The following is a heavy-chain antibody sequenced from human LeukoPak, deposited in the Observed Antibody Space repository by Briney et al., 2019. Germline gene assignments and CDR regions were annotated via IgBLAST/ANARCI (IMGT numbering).Heavy chain of an antibody. Sequence: PSETLSLTCTVSGGSISNYYWTWIRQPPGKGLEWIGYVYYNGNINYNPSLKSRVTISVDTSKNQFSLKLSSVTAADTAVYYCASGYSGSPLDYWGQGTLVTVSS. V-gene: IGHV4-59*08. CDR2: VYYNGNI. J-gene: IGHJ4*02. CDR1: GGSISNYY. D-gene: IGHD1-26*01. CDR3: ASGYSGSPLDY.